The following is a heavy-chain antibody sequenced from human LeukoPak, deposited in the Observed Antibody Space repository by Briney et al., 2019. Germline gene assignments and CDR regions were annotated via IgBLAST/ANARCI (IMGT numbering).Heavy chain of an antibody. V-gene: IGHV3-30-3*01. CDR3: ARDCGDYYGSGFPFAFDI. CDR1: GFTFSSYA. Sequence: GRSLRLSCAASGFTFSSYAMHWVRQAPGKGLEWVAVISYDGSNKYYADSVKGRFTISRDNSKNTLYLQMNSLRAEDTAVYYCARDCGDYYGSGFPFAFDIWGQGTMVTVSS. CDR2: ISYDGSNK. D-gene: IGHD3-10*01. J-gene: IGHJ3*02.